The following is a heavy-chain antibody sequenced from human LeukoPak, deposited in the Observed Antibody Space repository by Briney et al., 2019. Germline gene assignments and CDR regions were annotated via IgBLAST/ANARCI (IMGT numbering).Heavy chain of an antibody. CDR3: ARAYNYYYYGMDV. Sequence: PGGSLRLSCAASGFTFSSDWMHWVRQAPGKGLVWVSRINSDGSSTTYADSVKGRFTISRDNSKNTLYLQMNSLRAEDTAVYYCARAYNYYYYGMDVWGQGTTVTVSS. V-gene: IGHV3-74*01. CDR1: GFTFSSDW. J-gene: IGHJ6*02. D-gene: IGHD1-1*01. CDR2: INSDGSST.